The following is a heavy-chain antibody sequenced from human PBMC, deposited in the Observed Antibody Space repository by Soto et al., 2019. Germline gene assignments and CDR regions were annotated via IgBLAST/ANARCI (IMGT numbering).Heavy chain of an antibody. CDR3: AKSKLERLNYYYHHYGMDC. D-gene: IGHD1-1*01. J-gene: IGHJ6*02. V-gene: IGHV3-30*18. Sequence: PGGSLRLSCAASGFTFSSYGMHWVRQAPGKGLEWVAVISYDGSNKYYADSVKGRFTISRDNSKNTLYLQMNSLRAEDTAVYYCAKSKLERLNYYYHHYGMDCWGQGITVNVFS. CDR2: ISYDGSNK. CDR1: GFTFSSYG.